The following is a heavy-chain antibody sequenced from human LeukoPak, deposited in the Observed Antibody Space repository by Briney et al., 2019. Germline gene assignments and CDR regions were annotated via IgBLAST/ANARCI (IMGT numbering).Heavy chain of an antibody. V-gene: IGHV1-69*04. D-gene: IGHD4-17*01. CDR2: IIPILGIA. J-gene: IGHJ4*02. CDR1: GYTFTGYY. CDR3: ARDSVDYGDYGGFDY. Sequence: SVKVSCKASGYTFTGYYMHWVRQAPGQGLEWMGRIIPILGIANYAQKFQGRVTITADKSTSTAYMELSSLRSEDTAVYYCARDSVDYGDYGGFDYWGQGTLVTVSS.